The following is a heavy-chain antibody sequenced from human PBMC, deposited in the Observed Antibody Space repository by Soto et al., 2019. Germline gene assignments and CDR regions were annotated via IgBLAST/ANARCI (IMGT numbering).Heavy chain of an antibody. CDR2: INHSGST. D-gene: IGHD3-10*01. Sequence: PSETLSLTCAVYGGSFSGYYWSWIRQPPGKGLEWIGEINHSGSTNYNPSIKSRVTISVDTSKNQFSLKLSSVTAADTAVYYCAREWFGTDWGQGTLVTVSS. CDR1: GGSFSGYY. CDR3: AREWFGTD. V-gene: IGHV4-34*01. J-gene: IGHJ4*02.